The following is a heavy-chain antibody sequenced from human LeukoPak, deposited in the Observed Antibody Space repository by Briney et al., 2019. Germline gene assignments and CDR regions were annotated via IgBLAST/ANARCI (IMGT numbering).Heavy chain of an antibody. J-gene: IGHJ4*02. CDR1: GFTFSSYG. CDR2: ISGSGGST. D-gene: IGHD3-10*01. CDR3: AGTGGSGSSGGY. Sequence: GGSLRLSCAASGFTFSSYGMSWVRQAPGKGLEWVSAISGSGGSTYYADSVKGRFTISRDNSKNTLYLQMNSLRAEDTAVYYCAGTGGSGSSGGYWGQGTLVTVSS. V-gene: IGHV3-23*01.